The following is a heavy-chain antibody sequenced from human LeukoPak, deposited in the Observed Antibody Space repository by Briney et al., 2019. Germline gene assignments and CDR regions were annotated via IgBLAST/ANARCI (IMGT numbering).Heavy chain of an antibody. V-gene: IGHV3-30*02. CDR1: GFTFSSYG. D-gene: IGHD1-26*01. J-gene: IGHJ4*02. Sequence: GGSLRLSCAASGFTFSSYGMHWVRQAPGKGLEWVAFIRYDGRNKYYADSVKGRFTISRDNSKNTLYLQMNSLRAEDTAVYYCAMVGATKAFDYWGQGTPVTVSS. CDR3: AMVGATKAFDY. CDR2: IRYDGRNK.